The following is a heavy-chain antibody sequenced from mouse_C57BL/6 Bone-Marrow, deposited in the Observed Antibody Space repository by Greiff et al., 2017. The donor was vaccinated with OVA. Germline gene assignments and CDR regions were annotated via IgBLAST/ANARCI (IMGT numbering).Heavy chain of an antibody. Sequence: QVQLQQPGAELVKPGASVKLSCKASGYTFTSYWMHWVKQRPGQGLEWIGMIHPNSGSTNYNEKFKSKATLTVDKSSSTAYMQLSSLTSEDSAVYCCSYGSSYVWFAYWGQGTLVTVSA. CDR2: IHPNSGST. CDR3: SYGSSYVWFAY. V-gene: IGHV1-64*01. CDR1: GYTFTSYW. D-gene: IGHD1-1*01. J-gene: IGHJ3*01.